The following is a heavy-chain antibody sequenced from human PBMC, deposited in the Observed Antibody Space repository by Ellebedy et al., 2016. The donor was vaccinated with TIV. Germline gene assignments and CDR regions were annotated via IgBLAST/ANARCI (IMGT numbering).Heavy chain of an antibody. V-gene: IGHV3-13*01. J-gene: IGHJ6*02. Sequence: GESLKISCAASGFTFSSHDMHWVRQPTGKGLEWVSGITSAGDTYYLGSVKGRFIISRDSAKNSLYLQMNSLRAEDTAVYYCAREKVVVVVAATGGSYYYYGMDVWGQGTTVTVSS. CDR3: AREKVVVVVAATGGSYYYYGMDV. CDR2: ITSAGDT. D-gene: IGHD2-15*01. CDR1: GFTFSSHD.